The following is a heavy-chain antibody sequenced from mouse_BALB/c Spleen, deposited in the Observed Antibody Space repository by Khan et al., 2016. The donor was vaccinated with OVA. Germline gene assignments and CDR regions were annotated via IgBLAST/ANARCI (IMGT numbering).Heavy chain of an antibody. CDR1: GYSITSDYA. V-gene: IGHV3-2*02. D-gene: IGHD1-1*01. CDR3: ATGDSRYIYAMDY. J-gene: IGHJ4*01. CDR2: ISYSGST. Sequence: EVKLLESGPGLVKPSQSLSLTCTVTGYSITSDYARNWIRQFPGNKLEWMGYISYSGSTNYNPAIKSRISINRNTSKHQFFLQLKSMTTVDTTTNYCATGDSRYIYAMDYWGQGTSVTVSS.